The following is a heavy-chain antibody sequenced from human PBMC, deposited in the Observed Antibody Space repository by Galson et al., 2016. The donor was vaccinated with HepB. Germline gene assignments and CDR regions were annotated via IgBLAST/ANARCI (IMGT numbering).Heavy chain of an antibody. D-gene: IGHD3-10*01. J-gene: IGHJ4*02. CDR3: VRDSTMASMDY. Sequence: SVKVSCKVSGGSFSNSGINWVRQAPGQGLEWMGGIMPVFGTTNYAQKFQGRVTITADKSTSTASMDLSSLRSEDTALYFCVRDSTMASMDYWGQGTLVTVSS. CDR1: GGSFSNSG. V-gene: IGHV1-69*06. CDR2: IMPVFGTT.